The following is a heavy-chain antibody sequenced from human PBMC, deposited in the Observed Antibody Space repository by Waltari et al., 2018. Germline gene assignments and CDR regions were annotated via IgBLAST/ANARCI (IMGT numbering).Heavy chain of an antibody. J-gene: IGHJ4*02. D-gene: IGHD2-15*01. CDR1: GGTFSSYA. CDR3: ARGLYTGLIERYGGNWHFDY. V-gene: IGHV1-69*05. Sequence: QVQLVQSGAEVKKPGSSVKVSCKASGGTFSSYAISWVRQAPGQGLGWMGGIIPIFGTANYAQKFQGRVTITTDESTSTAYMELSSLRSEDTAVYYCARGLYTGLIERYGGNWHFDYWGQGTLVTVSS. CDR2: IIPIFGTA.